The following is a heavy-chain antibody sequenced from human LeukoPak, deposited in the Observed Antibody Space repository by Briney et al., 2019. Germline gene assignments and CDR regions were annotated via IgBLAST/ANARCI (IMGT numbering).Heavy chain of an antibody. CDR2: IYNSGTT. CDR1: GGSISSYY. V-gene: IGHV4-4*07. J-gene: IGHJ4*02. D-gene: IGHD1-26*01. CDR3: AREYSGSYWTGYYFDY. Sequence: SETLSLTCTVSGGSISSYYWSWIRHPARKGLEWIGRIYNSGTTNYNPSLKSRVTMSVDTSKNHLSLKLSSVTAADTAVYYCAREYSGSYWTGYYFDYWGQGTLVTVSS.